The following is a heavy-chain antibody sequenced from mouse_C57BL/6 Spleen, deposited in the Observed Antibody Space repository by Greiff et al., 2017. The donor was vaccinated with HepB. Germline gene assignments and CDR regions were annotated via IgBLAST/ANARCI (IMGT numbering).Heavy chain of an antibody. CDR1: GYTFTSYW. V-gene: IGHV1-69*01. J-gene: IGHJ4*01. D-gene: IGHD2-1*01. Sequence: VKQSCKASGYTFTSYWMHWVKQRPGQGLEWIGEIDPSDSYTNYNQKFKGKSTLTVDKSSSTAYMQLSSLTSEDSAVYYCARGGYGNLYAMDYWGQGTSVTVSS. CDR3: ARGGYGNLYAMDY. CDR2: IDPSDSYT.